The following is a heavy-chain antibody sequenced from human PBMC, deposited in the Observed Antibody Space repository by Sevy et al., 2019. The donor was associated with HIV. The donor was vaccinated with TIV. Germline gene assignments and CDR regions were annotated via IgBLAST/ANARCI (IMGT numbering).Heavy chain of an antibody. J-gene: IGHJ4*02. CDR2: ISSSGAST. Sequence: GESLKISCAASGFTFSDHYMSWIRQAPGEGLEWLSYISSSGASTDYADSVKGRFTISRDNAKNSLFLQMNSLRVEDAAVYYCARVRKTYYDFWSGYYEGGFDCWGQGTLVTVSS. CDR3: ARVRKTYYDFWSGYYEGGFDC. CDR1: GFTFSDHY. V-gene: IGHV3-11*01. D-gene: IGHD3-3*01.